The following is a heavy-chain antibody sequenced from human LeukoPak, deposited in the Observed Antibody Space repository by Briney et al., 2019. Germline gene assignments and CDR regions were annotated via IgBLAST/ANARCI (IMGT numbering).Heavy chain of an antibody. J-gene: IGHJ1*01. Sequence: SETLSLTCAVYGGSFSGYYWSWIRQPPGKGLEWIGEINHSGSTNYNPSLKSRVTMSVDTSKNQFSLKLSSVTAADTAVYYCARASYGYSSSWYKAEYFQHWGQGTLVTVSS. CDR2: INHSGST. CDR1: GGSFSGYY. V-gene: IGHV4-34*01. D-gene: IGHD6-13*01. CDR3: ARASYGYSSSWYKAEYFQH.